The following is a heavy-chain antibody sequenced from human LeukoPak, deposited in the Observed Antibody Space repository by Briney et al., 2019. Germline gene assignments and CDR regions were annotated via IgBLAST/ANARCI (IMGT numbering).Heavy chain of an antibody. CDR3: ARLVHLDRVNWFDP. Sequence: SETLSLTCAVYSGSFSDYYWTWLRRPPGKGLEWIGEINHGGSTNYNPSLKSRVTISVDTSKNQFSLKLSSVTAADTAVYYCARLVHLDRVNWFDPWGQGTLVTVSS. D-gene: IGHD1-1*01. J-gene: IGHJ5*02. V-gene: IGHV4-34*01. CDR1: SGSFSDYY. CDR2: INHGGST.